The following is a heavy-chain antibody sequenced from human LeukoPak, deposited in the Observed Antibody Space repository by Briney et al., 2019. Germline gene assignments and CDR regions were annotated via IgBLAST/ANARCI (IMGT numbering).Heavy chain of an antibody. Sequence: SETLSLTCTVSGGSISSSSYYWGWIRQPPGKGLEWIGSIYYSGSTYYNPSLKSRVTISVDTSKNQFSLKLSSVTAADTAVYYCASTRSRASGMDVWGEGTTVTVSS. D-gene: IGHD5-24*01. CDR1: GGSISSSSYY. J-gene: IGHJ6*04. V-gene: IGHV4-39*07. CDR3: ASTRSRASGMDV. CDR2: IYYSGST.